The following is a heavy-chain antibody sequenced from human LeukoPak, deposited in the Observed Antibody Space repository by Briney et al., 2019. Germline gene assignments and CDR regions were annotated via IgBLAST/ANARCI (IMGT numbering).Heavy chain of an antibody. D-gene: IGHD2-8*01. CDR1: GFTFSSYE. J-gene: IGHJ6*02. CDR3: ARGAPYCTNGVCYYYYGMDV. CDR2: ISSSGSTI. V-gene: IGHV3-48*03. Sequence: GGSLRLSCAASGFTFSSYEMNWVRQAPGKGLEWVSYISSSGSTIYYADPVKGRFTISRDNAKNSLYLQMNSLRAEDTAVYYCARGAPYCTNGVCYYYYGMDVWGQGTTVTVSS.